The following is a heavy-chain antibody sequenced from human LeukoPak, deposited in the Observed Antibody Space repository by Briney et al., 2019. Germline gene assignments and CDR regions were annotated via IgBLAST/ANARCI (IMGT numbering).Heavy chain of an antibody. CDR1: GYTFTGYY. Sequence: ASVKVSCKASGYTFTGYYMYWVRQAPGQGLEWMGWINPNSGGTNYGQKFQGRVTMTRDTSISTAYMEVSRLRSDDAAVYYCARVPSSGDFWSGGYYFDYWGQGTLVTVSS. D-gene: IGHD3-3*01. V-gene: IGHV1-2*02. J-gene: IGHJ4*02. CDR3: ARVPSSGDFWSGGYYFDY. CDR2: INPNSGGT.